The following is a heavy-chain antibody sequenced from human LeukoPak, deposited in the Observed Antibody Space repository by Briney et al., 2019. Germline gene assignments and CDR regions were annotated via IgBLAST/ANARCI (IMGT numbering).Heavy chain of an antibody. CDR1: GGSFSGYY. CDR3: ARGHGGYYYDSSGYYLFG. J-gene: IGHJ4*02. CDR2: INHSGST. V-gene: IGHV4-34*01. Sequence: PSETLSLTCAVYGGSFSGYYWSWIRQPPGKGLEWIGEINHSGSTNYNPSLESRVTISVDTSKNQFSLKLSSVTAADTAVYYCARGHGGYYYDSSGYYLFGWGQGTLVTVSS. D-gene: IGHD3-22*01.